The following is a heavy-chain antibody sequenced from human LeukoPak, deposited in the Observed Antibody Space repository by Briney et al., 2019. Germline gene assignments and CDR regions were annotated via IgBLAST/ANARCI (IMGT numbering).Heavy chain of an antibody. V-gene: IGHV1-18*01. CDR1: GYTFTNYG. CDR2: ISVYTGKT. D-gene: IGHD4-17*01. Sequence: ASVKVSCKASGYTFTNYGISWVRPAPGQGLEWMGWISVYTGKTYHAQKFQARVTMTTDTPTTTAYMELRSLRSDDTAVYYCAKDRGWQYADYETVAVEHWGQGTLVTVSS. CDR3: AKDRGWQYADYETVAVEH. J-gene: IGHJ4*02.